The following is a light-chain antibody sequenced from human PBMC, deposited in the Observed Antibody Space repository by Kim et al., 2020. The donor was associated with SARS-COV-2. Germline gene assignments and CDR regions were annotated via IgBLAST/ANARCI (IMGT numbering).Light chain of an antibody. CDR3: SSYRTANTLV. V-gene: IGLV2-14*03. Sequence: GPSIPISCTGTSSDVGCYNSVSWYQQYPGKTPKLMIYDVSSRPSGVSNRFSGSKSGNTASLTISGLQVEDGADYYCSSYRTANTLVFGGGTKVTVL. CDR1: SSDVGCYNS. J-gene: IGLJ3*02. CDR2: DVS.